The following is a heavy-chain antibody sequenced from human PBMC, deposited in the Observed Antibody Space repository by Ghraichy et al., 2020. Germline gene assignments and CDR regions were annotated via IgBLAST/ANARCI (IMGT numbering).Heavy chain of an antibody. CDR3: ARDRDYVLDHYGMDV. J-gene: IGHJ6*02. Sequence: GGSLRLSCAASGFTFSSYWMHWVRQAPGKGLVWVSRINSDGSSTSYADSVKGRFTISRDNAKNTLYLQMNSLRAEDTAVYYCARDRDYVLDHYGMDVWGQGTTVTVSS. V-gene: IGHV3-74*01. CDR1: GFTFSSYW. CDR2: INSDGSST. D-gene: IGHD3-16*01.